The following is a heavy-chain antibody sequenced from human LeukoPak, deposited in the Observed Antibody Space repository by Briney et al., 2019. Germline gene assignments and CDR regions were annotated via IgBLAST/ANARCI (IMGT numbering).Heavy chain of an antibody. CDR2: IIPIFGTA. D-gene: IGHD1-26*01. Sequence: GASVTVSCKASGGTFSSYAISWVRQAPGQGLEWMGGIIPIFGTANYAQKFQGRVTITADESTSTAYMELSSLRSEDTAVYYCARDRSVGAHFPFDYWGQGTLVTVSS. J-gene: IGHJ4*02. V-gene: IGHV1-69*13. CDR1: GGTFSSYA. CDR3: ARDRSVGAHFPFDY.